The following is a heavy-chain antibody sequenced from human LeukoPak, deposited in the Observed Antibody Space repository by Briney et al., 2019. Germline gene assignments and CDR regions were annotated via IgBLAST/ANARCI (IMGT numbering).Heavy chain of an antibody. CDR1: GFTFSSYA. V-gene: IGHV3-23*01. Sequence: GGSLRLSCAASGFTFSSYAMSWVRQAPGKGLEWVSAISGSGGSTYYADSVKGRFTISRDNSKNTLYLQMNSLRAEDTAIYYCARSPLADYFDYWGQGTLVTVSS. D-gene: IGHD3-3*02. CDR2: ISGSGGST. CDR3: ARSPLADYFDY. J-gene: IGHJ4*02.